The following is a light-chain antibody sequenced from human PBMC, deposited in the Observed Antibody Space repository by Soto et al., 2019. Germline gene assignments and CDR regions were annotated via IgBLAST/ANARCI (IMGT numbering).Light chain of an antibody. CDR2: DVN. CDR3: SSYSTTSTLV. J-gene: IGLJ1*01. CDR1: SSDVGGYDF. Sequence: QSVLTQPASVSGSPGQSITISCTGSSSDVGGYDFVSWYQHHPGKAPKLIIYDVNNRPSGLSNRFSGSKSGDTASLTISGLQAEDEADYYCSSYSTTSTLVFGSGTKVTVL. V-gene: IGLV2-14*01.